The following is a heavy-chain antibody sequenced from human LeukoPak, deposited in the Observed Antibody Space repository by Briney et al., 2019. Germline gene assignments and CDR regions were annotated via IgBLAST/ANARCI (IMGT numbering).Heavy chain of an antibody. Sequence: GGSLRLSCVASGFPFSAYAMSWVRQAPNKGLEWVAGIRGVGDPSYYAESVKGRFTIQRDNSKNTLYLNMNSLRAEDTAVYYCAKDQLTYYFDSSGYYPLAYWGQGTLVTVSS. V-gene: IGHV3-23*01. CDR2: IRGVGDPS. J-gene: IGHJ4*02. CDR1: GFPFSAYA. CDR3: AKDQLTYYFDSSGYYPLAY. D-gene: IGHD3-22*01.